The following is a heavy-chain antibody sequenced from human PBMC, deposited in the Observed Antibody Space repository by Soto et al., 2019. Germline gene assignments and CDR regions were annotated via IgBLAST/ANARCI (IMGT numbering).Heavy chain of an antibody. V-gene: IGHV4-31*03. J-gene: IGHJ6*02. D-gene: IGHD3-10*01. CDR2: IYYSGST. CDR3: ARARMVRGIIYYYGMDV. Sequence: TLSLTCTVSGGSISSDGNYWSWIRQHPGKGLEWIGYIYYSGSTYYNPSLKSRVTISVDTSKNQFSLKLNSVTAADTAVYYCARARMVRGIIYYYGMDVWGQGTTVTVLL. CDR1: GGSISSDGNY.